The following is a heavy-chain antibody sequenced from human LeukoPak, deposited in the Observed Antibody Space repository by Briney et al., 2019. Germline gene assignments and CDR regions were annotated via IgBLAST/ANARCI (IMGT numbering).Heavy chain of an antibody. CDR3: AGHHPRNTVDF. CDR2: VSDIGSI. D-gene: IGHD2/OR15-2a*01. V-gene: IGHV4-59*08. J-gene: IGHJ4*02. Sequence: TSETLSLTCTVSGDSTSTYHWGWIRQPPGKGLEWIAYVSDIGSISYNPSLKSRVTISLDTSKNQLSLKLSSVTAADTAVYYCAGHHPRNTVDFWGQGTLVTVSS. CDR1: GDSTSTYH.